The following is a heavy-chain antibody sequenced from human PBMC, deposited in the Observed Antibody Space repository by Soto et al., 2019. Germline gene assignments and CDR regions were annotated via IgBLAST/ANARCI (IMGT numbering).Heavy chain of an antibody. CDR2: INHSGST. J-gene: IGHJ5*02. D-gene: IGHD3-10*01. CDR1: GGSFSGYY. CDR3: ARGRKREYYYGSGSYYNYWFDP. Sequence: LWASETLSLTCAVYGGSFSGYYWSWIRQPPGKGLEWIGEINHSGSTNYNPSLKSRVTISVDTSKNQFSLKLSSVTDADTAVYYCARGRKREYYYGSGSYYNYWFDPWGQGTLVTVSS. V-gene: IGHV4-34*01.